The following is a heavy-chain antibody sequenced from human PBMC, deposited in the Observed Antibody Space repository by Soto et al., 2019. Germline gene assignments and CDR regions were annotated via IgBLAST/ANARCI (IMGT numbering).Heavy chain of an antibody. J-gene: IGHJ4*02. CDR1: GGSISSGGYS. CDR3: ARDLRVGHYDILTGYYRHGGSCY. Sequence: PLETLSLTCAVSGGSISSGGYSWSWIRQPPGKGLEWIGYIYHSGSTYYNPSLKSRVTISVDRSKNQFSLKLSSVTAEDTAVYYCARDLRVGHYDILTGYYRHGGSCYWGQGTPVTVSS. CDR2: IYHSGST. D-gene: IGHD3-9*01. V-gene: IGHV4-30-2*01.